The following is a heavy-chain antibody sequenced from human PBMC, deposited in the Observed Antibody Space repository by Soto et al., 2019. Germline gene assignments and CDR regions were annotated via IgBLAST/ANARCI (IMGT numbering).Heavy chain of an antibody. J-gene: IGHJ4*02. CDR2: IGSSGSTI. CDR3: ASIVVVVAATDHVDY. Sequence: GGSLRLSWAASGFTFSDYYMIWIRQAQGKGLEWVSYIGSSGSTIYYADSVKGRFTISRDNAKNSLHLQMNSLRAEDTAVYYCASIVVVVAATDHVDYWGQGTLVTVSS. CDR1: GFTFSDYY. D-gene: IGHD2-15*01. V-gene: IGHV3-11*01.